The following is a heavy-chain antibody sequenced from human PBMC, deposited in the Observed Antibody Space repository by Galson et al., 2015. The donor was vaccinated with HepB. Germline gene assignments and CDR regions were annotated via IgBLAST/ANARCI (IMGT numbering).Heavy chain of an antibody. V-gene: IGHV3-64D*06. D-gene: IGHD6-13*01. Sequence: SLRLSCAASGFTFSSYAMHWVRQAPGKGLEYVAAISSNGGSTYYADSVKGRFTISRDNSKNTLYLQMSSLRVEDTAVYYCVKSTQQLVRPYNWFDPWGQGTLVTVSS. CDR2: ISSNGGST. J-gene: IGHJ5*02. CDR3: VKSTQQLVRPYNWFDP. CDR1: GFTFSSYA.